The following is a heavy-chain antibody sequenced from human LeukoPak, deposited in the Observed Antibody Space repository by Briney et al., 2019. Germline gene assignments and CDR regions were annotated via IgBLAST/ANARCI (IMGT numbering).Heavy chain of an antibody. Sequence: SSETLSLTCTVSGGSISSYYWGWIRQPPGKGLEWIGSIYYSGSTYYNPSLKSRVTISVDTSKNQFSLKLSSVTAADTAVYYCAREGGSSWVYNWFDPWGQGTLVTVSS. CDR2: IYYSGST. CDR3: AREGGSSWVYNWFDP. V-gene: IGHV4-39*02. J-gene: IGHJ5*02. CDR1: GGSISSYY. D-gene: IGHD6-13*01.